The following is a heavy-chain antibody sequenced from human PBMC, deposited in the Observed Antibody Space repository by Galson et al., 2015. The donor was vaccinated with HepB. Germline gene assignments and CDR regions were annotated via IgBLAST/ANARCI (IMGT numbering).Heavy chain of an antibody. D-gene: IGHD1-7*01. CDR2: ISYDGSNK. Sequence: SLRLSCAASGFTFSSYWMSWVRQAPGKGLEWVAVISYDGSNKYYADSVKGRFTISRDNSKNTLYLQMNSLRAEDTAVYYCAKDKLRITGTNILGSYYFDYWGQGTLVTVSS. J-gene: IGHJ4*02. V-gene: IGHV3-30*18. CDR1: GFTFSSYW. CDR3: AKDKLRITGTNILGSYYFDY.